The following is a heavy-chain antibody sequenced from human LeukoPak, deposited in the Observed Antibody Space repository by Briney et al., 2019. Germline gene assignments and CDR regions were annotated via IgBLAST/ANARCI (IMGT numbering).Heavy chain of an antibody. D-gene: IGHD5-12*01. V-gene: IGHV3-13*01. J-gene: IGHJ3*01. CDR3: ARESRYSGHYIGALDF. Sequence: GGSLRLSCAASGFTFNSYDFHWVRQPTGKGLEWVSAIGTGGDTYYSDSVKGRFTISRENAMNSLYLQMNSLRAGDTAVYYCARESRYSGHYIGALDFWGQGTMVTVSS. CDR1: GFTFNSYD. CDR2: IGTGGDT.